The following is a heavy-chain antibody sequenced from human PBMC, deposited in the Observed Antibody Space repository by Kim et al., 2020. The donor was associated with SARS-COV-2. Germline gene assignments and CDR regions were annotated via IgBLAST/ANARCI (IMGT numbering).Heavy chain of an antibody. CDR3: ARDGGYDYYFDL. V-gene: IGHV3-21*01. CDR1: GFSFSSYS. Sequence: LSLTCATSGFSFSSYSMNWVRQAPGKGLEWVSSISGVSTYIYYADSVKGRFTISRDNAKNSLYLQMSSLRAEDTAVYYCARDGGYDYYFDLWGQGTLVTVSS. D-gene: IGHD3-16*01. CDR2: ISGVSTYI. J-gene: IGHJ4*02.